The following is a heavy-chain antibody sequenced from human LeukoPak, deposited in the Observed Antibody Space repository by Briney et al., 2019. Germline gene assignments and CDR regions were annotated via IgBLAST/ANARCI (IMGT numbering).Heavy chain of an antibody. CDR1: GGSFSGYY. V-gene: IGHV4-34*01. CDR3: ARGVRGHYGSGSYYKGTFDY. Sequence: SETLSLTCAVYGGSFSGYYWSWIRQPPGKGLEWIGEINHSGSTNYNPSLKSRVTISVDTSKNQFSLKLSSVTAADTAVYYCARGVRGHYGSGSYYKGTFDYWGQGTLVTASS. D-gene: IGHD3-10*01. CDR2: INHSGST. J-gene: IGHJ4*02.